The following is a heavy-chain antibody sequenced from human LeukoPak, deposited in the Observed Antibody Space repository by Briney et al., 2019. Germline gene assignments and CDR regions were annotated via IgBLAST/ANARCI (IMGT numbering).Heavy chain of an antibody. J-gene: IGHJ4*02. CDR1: GGSFSGYY. CDR2: INHSGST. V-gene: IGHV4-34*01. CDR3: ARAGATTPFDY. Sequence: PSETLSLTCAVYGGSFSGYYWSWIRQPPGKGLEWIGEINHSGSTNYNPSLKSRVTISVDTSKNQFSLKLSSVTAADTAVYYCARAGATTPFDYWGQGTLVTLSS. D-gene: IGHD1-26*01.